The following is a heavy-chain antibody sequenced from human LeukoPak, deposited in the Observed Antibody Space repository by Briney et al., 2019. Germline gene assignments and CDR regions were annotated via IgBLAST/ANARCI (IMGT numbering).Heavy chain of an antibody. Sequence: ASVTVSCKASGYIFTAYYIHWVRQAPGQGLECMGWIHSNSGATNYAQNFQGRVTMTRDTSISTVDMELSSLRFDDTAVYYCARLPTGVAGTVDYWGQGTLVTVSS. D-gene: IGHD6-19*01. V-gene: IGHV1-2*02. J-gene: IGHJ4*01. CDR1: GYIFTAYY. CDR3: ARLPTGVAGTVDY. CDR2: IHSNSGAT.